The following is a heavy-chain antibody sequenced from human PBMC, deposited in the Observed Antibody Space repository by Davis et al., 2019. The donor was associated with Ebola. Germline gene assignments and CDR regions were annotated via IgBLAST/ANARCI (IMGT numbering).Heavy chain of an antibody. J-gene: IGHJ6*02. CDR3: ARARRGSDFHGMDV. D-gene: IGHD3/OR15-3a*01. CDR2: FIPRFRTV. Sequence: SVKVSCKASGDTVSNYAITWVRQAPGQGLEYMGGFIPRFRTVNYAQKFQGRVTITADEFTSTAYMELSSLRSEDTAVYYCARARRGSDFHGMDVWGQGTTVTVAS. CDR1: GDTVSNYA. V-gene: IGHV1-69*13.